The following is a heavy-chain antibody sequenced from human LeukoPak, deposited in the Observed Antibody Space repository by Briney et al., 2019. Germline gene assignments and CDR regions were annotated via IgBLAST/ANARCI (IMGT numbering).Heavy chain of an antibody. CDR1: GGTFSSYA. CDR2: IIPILGIA. J-gene: IGHJ4*02. Sequence: GASVKVSCKASGGTFSSYAISWVRQAPGQGLEWMGRIIPILGIANYAQKFQGRVTITTDESTSTAYMELSSLRSEDTAVYYCASRPYYYDSSGPISDYWGQGTLVTVSS. D-gene: IGHD3-22*01. CDR3: ASRPYYYDSSGPISDY. V-gene: IGHV1-69*04.